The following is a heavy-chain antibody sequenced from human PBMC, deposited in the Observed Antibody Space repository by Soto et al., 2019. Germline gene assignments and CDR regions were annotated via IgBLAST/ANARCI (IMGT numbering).Heavy chain of an antibody. V-gene: IGHV1-2*04. CDR3: ARQDVGATPGRTYYYYGMDV. J-gene: IGHJ6*02. CDR2: INPNSGGT. D-gene: IGHD1-26*01. Sequence: QVQLVQSGAEVKKPGASVKVSCKASGYTFTGYYMHWVRQAPGQGLEWMGWINPNSGGTNYAQKFQGWVTMTRDTSISTAYMGLSRLRSDDTAVYYCARQDVGATPGRTYYYYGMDVWGQGTTVTVSS. CDR1: GYTFTGYY.